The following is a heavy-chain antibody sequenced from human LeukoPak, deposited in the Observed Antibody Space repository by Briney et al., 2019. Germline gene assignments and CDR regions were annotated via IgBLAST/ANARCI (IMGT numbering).Heavy chain of an antibody. Sequence: GGSLRLSCAASGFSFNNYAMYWVRQSPGKGLEYVSAINSNEGSTNYANSVKDRFTISRDNSKNTLYLQMGSLRAEDMAVYYCARGGGYNWNWGYAFDIWGQGTMVTVSS. CDR1: GFSFNNYA. D-gene: IGHD1-7*01. CDR3: ARGGGYNWNWGYAFDI. V-gene: IGHV3-64*01. CDR2: INSNEGST. J-gene: IGHJ3*02.